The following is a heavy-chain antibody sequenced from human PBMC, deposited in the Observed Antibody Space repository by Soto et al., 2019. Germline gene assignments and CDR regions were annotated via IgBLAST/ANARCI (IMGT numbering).Heavy chain of an antibody. D-gene: IGHD2-15*01. V-gene: IGHV3-74*01. Sequence: EVQLVESGGGLVQPGGSLRLSCAASGFTFSHYWMYWVRQAPGKGLVWVSRINSEGSVSSYADSVKGRLPISRDNVKNTLYLQMDSLRAEDTAVYYCARGDCVGGTCYSLAGSFYYYMDVWGKGTTVTVFS. J-gene: IGHJ6*03. CDR2: INSEGSVS. CDR1: GFTFSHYW. CDR3: ARGDCVGGTCYSLAGSFYYYMDV.